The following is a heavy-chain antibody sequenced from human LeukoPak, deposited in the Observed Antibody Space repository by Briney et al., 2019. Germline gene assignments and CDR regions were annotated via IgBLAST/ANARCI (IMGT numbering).Heavy chain of an antibody. J-gene: IGHJ4*02. D-gene: IGHD1-1*01. V-gene: IGHV3-53*01. Sequence: GGSLRLSCAASGVTVSSSYMSWVRQAPGKGLEWVSVIFSDGRTYYADSVKGRFTISRGNSKNTLYLQMNSLRAEDTAVYYCARDDRWNDGVGFDYWGQGTLVTVS. CDR1: GVTVSSSY. CDR3: ARDDRWNDGVGFDY. CDR2: IFSDGRT.